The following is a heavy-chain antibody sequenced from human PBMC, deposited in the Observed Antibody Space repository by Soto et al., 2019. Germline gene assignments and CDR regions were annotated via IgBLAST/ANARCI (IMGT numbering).Heavy chain of an antibody. CDR1: GYSISSGYY. J-gene: IGHJ4*01. CDR3: ARLLYDSRGYYYFDY. V-gene: IGHV4-38-2*01. Sequence: SEPLSLTCAVSGYSISSGYYWGWIRQPPGKGLEWIGSVYHSGSIYHNPSLKSRVTLSVDTSKNEFSLNLNSVTAADTAVYYCARLLYDSRGYYYFDYWGQGTLVTVSS. CDR2: VYHSGSI. D-gene: IGHD3-22*01.